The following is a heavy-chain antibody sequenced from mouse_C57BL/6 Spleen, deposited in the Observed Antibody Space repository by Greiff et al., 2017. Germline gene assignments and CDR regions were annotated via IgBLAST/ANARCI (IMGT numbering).Heavy chain of an antibody. CDR3: ARDMVTVDY. V-gene: IGHV1-82*01. Sequence: VQLQQSGPELVKPGASVKISCKASGYAFSSSWMNWVKQRPGKGLEWIGRVYPGDGDTNYNGKFKGKATLTADKSSSTAYMQLSSLTSEDSAVYFCARDMVTVDYWGQGTTLTVAS. D-gene: IGHD2-2*01. CDR2: VYPGDGDT. CDR1: GYAFSSSW. J-gene: IGHJ2*01.